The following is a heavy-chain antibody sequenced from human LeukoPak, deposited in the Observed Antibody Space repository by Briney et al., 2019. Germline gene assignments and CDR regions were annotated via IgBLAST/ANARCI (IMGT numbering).Heavy chain of an antibody. CDR2: MNPNSGNT. D-gene: IGHD4-17*01. Sequence: ASVKVSCKASGYTFTSYDINWVRQATGQGLEWMGWMNPNSGNTGYAQKFQGRVTITRNTSISTAYMELSSLRSDDTAVYYCARDYGDSPVDYWGQGTLVTVSS. J-gene: IGHJ4*02. CDR1: GYTFTSYD. V-gene: IGHV1-8*03. CDR3: ARDYGDSPVDY.